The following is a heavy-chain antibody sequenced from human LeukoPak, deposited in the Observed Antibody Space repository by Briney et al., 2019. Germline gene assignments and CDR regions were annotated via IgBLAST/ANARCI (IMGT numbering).Heavy chain of an antibody. J-gene: IGHJ3*02. CDR2: MSYDGSNK. V-gene: IGHV3-30-3*01. CDR3: ARARGISMIRELKVLNAFDI. CDR1: GFTVTGYS. D-gene: IGHD3-22*01. Sequence: GRSLRLSCVVSGFTVTGYSMHWVRQAPGKGLEWVAVMSYDGSNKYPPDSFYPRFTISRHTSNNTLFLQMNNLTAQYTAVYYCARARGISMIRELKVLNAFDIWGQGTMVTLSS.